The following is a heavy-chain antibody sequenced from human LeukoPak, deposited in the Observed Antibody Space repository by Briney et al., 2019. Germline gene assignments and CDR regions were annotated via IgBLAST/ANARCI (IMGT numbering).Heavy chain of an antibody. CDR3: AKASVWTMVRVVSYFDD. D-gene: IGHD3-10*01. V-gene: IGHV3-23*01. CDR2: ISGSGDNT. J-gene: IGHJ4*02. Sequence: GETLRLSCAASGFTFSNYGMTWVRQAPGKGLEWVSGISGSGDNTWYADSVKGRFTISRDNSKKTLYLQMHSLRAEDTAVYYCAKASVWTMVRVVSYFDDWGQGIQVTVSS. CDR1: GFTFSNYG.